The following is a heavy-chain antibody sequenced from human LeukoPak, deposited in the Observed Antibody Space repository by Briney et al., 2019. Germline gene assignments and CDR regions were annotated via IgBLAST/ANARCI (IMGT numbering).Heavy chain of an antibody. CDR3: AINWND. CDR1: GGAFNSYT. V-gene: IGHV1-69*02. D-gene: IGHD1-1*01. CDR2: IIPILGIA. Sequence: SVKVSCKASGGAFNSYTITWVRQAPGQGLELMGRIIPILGIANYAQKFQRRVTITADKSTSTAYMELSSLTSEDTAVYYCAINWNDWGQGTLVTVSS. J-gene: IGHJ4*02.